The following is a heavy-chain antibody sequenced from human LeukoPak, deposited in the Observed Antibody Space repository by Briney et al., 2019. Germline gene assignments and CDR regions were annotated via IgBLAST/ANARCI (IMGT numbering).Heavy chain of an antibody. J-gene: IGHJ4*02. CDR2: IYYSGST. D-gene: IGHD3-10*01. CDR3: ARSYYYGSGSYPDFDY. V-gene: IGHV4-39*07. Sequence: SETLSLTCTVSGGSISSSSYYWGWIRQPPGKGLEWIGSIYYSGSTYYNPSLKSRVTISVDTSKNQFSLKLSSVTAADTAVYYCARSYYYGSGSYPDFDYWGQGTLVTVSS. CDR1: GGSISSSSYY.